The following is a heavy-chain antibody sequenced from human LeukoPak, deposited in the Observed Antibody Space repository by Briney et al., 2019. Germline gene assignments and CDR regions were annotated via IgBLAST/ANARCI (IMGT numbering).Heavy chain of an antibody. CDR2: ISWNSGSI. V-gene: IGHV3-9*01. CDR1: GFTFDDYA. D-gene: IGHD3-22*01. CDR3: AKAFEPSYYDSSGYYDY. J-gene: IGHJ4*02. Sequence: GGSLRLSCAASGFTFDDYAMHWVRQAPGKGLEWVSGISWNSGSIDYADSVKGRFTISRDNAKNSLYLQMNSLRAEYTAVYYCAKAFEPSYYDSSGYYDYWGQGTLVTVSS.